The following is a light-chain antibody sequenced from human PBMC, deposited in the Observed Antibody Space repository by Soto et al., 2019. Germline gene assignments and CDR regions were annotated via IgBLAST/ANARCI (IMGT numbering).Light chain of an antibody. J-gene: IGKJ4*01. CDR3: QQRSNWPST. CDR2: DPS. CDR1: QSVSSY. Sequence: EIVWTQSPATMYLSPGERAALSCRASQSVSSYLAWYQQKPGQAPRLLIDDPSMRAPGIPARFTGSGSGTDFTPTISILEPEDFAVYYCQQRSNWPSTFGGGTKVEI. V-gene: IGKV3-11*01.